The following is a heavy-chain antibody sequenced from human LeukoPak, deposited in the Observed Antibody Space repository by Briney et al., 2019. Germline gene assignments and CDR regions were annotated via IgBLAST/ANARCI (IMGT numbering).Heavy chain of an antibody. Sequence: SETLSLTCAVSGGSISSNSYYWGWIRQPPGKGLEWIGSIYHSGNTYYRSSLKSRVTISVDTSKNQFSLKLNSVTTTDTAVYYCARGDIPDYWGQGTLVTVSS. J-gene: IGHJ4*02. CDR3: ARGDIPDY. CDR1: GGSISSNSYY. D-gene: IGHD2-2*02. CDR2: IYHSGNT. V-gene: IGHV4-39*07.